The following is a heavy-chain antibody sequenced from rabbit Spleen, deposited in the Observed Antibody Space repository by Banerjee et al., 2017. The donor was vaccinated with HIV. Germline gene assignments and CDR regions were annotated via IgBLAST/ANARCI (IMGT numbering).Heavy chain of an antibody. Sequence: QQQLEESGGGLVKPGGTLTLTCKVSGFDFSSDAMCWVRQAPGKGPECIACIYNGDGSTYYASWVNGRFTCSKTSSTTVTLQMTSLTVADTATYFCARDTGSSFSSYGMDLWGPGTLVTVS. CDR2: IYNGDGST. CDR1: GFDFSSDA. D-gene: IGHD8-1*01. V-gene: IGHV1S47*01. J-gene: IGHJ6*01. CDR3: ARDTGSSFSSYGMDL.